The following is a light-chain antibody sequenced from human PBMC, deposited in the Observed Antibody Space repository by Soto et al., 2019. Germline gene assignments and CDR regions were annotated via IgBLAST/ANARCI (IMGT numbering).Light chain of an antibody. V-gene: IGLV2-23*02. CDR2: EVT. J-gene: IGLJ1*01. Sequence: QSVLTQPTSVSGSPRQSITISCTGTNSDVGSYNLVSWFQQHPGKAPKLVIYEVTKRPSGVSDRFSGSKSGNTASLTISGLQAEDEADYYCCSNAAGSTYVFGTGTKVTVL. CDR1: NSDVGSYNL. CDR3: CSNAAGSTYV.